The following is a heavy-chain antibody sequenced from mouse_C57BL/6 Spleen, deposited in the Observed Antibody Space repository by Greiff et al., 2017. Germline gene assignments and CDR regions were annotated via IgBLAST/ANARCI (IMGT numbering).Heavy chain of an antibody. D-gene: IGHD2-5*01. CDR3: ARWSNYGRDY. CDR2: INPNNGGT. Sequence: VQLQQSGPELVKPGASVTMSCKASGYTFTDYNMHWVKQSHGKSLEWIGYINPNNGGTSYNQKFKGKATLTVNKSSSTAYMELRSLTSEDSAVYYCARWSNYGRDYWGQGTTLTVSS. CDR1: GYTFTDYN. V-gene: IGHV1-22*01. J-gene: IGHJ2*01.